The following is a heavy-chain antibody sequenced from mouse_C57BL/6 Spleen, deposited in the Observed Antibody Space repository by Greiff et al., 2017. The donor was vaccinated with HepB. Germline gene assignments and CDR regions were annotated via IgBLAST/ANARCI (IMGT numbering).Heavy chain of an antibody. Sequence: VQLQQSGPELVKPGASVKISCKASGYAFSRPRMNWVKQRPGKGLEGIGRIYPGDGDTNYNGKFKGKATLTADKSSSTAYMQLSSLTSEDSAVYFCARGGFSATVVESFDVWGKGTTVTVSS. D-gene: IGHD1-1*01. V-gene: IGHV1-82*01. CDR3: ARGGFSATVVESFDV. CDR1: GYAFSRPR. J-gene: IGHJ1*03. CDR2: IYPGDGDT.